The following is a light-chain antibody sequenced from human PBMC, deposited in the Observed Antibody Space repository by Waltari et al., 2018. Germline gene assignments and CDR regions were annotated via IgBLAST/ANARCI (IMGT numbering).Light chain of an antibody. CDR3: QVWDSTTHSVL. CDR2: ADR. CDR1: DIGSAN. J-gene: IGLJ2*01. Sequence: ITCGGHDIGSANVHWYQQKPPQAPLLVIYADRKRPSGISERFSGSNSGKTATLTTRRVEAGDEADYYCQVWDSTTHSVLFGGGTRLTVL. V-gene: IGLV3-21*01.